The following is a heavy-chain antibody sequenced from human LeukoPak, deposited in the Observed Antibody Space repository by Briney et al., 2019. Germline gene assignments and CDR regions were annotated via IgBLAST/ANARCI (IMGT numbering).Heavy chain of an antibody. V-gene: IGHV3-21*01. CDR3: AELGITMIGGV. D-gene: IGHD3-10*02. CDR2: ISSSGSYI. CDR1: AFTFSSYS. J-gene: IGHJ6*04. Sequence: GGSLRLSCVASAFTFSSYSMNWVRQAPGKGLEWVSSISSSGSYIYYADSVKGRFTISRDNAKKSLYLQMNSLRAEDTAVYYCAELGITMIGGVWGKGTTVTISS.